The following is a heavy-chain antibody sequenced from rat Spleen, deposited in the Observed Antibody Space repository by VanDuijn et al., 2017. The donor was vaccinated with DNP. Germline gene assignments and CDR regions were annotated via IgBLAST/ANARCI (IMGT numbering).Heavy chain of an antibody. CDR3: AALGGYYAMDA. CDR1: VYSITSSYR. CDR2: INSAGST. Sequence: VQLQESGPGLVKPSQSLSLTCSVTVYSITSSYRWNWIRKFPGPKLEWMGYINSAGSTNYNPSLRSRISITRDTSKNQFFLQMNSVTTEDTATYYCAALGGYYAMDAWGQGTSVTVSS. J-gene: IGHJ4*01. V-gene: IGHV3-3*01. D-gene: IGHD1-1*01.